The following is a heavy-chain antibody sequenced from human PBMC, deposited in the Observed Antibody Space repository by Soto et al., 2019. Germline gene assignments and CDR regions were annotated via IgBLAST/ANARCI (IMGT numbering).Heavy chain of an antibody. Sequence: PSETLSLTCTVSGGSISSYYWSWIRQPPGKGLEWIGYIYYSGSTNYNPSLKSRVTISVDTSKNQFSLKLSSVTAADTAVYYCARGSFRXVRGVSDPYYYYYGMDVWGPGTTVTVSS. CDR2: IYYSGST. D-gene: IGHD3-10*02. J-gene: IGHJ6*02. CDR3: ARGSFRXVRGVSDPYYYYYGMDV. CDR1: GGSISSYY. V-gene: IGHV4-59*01.